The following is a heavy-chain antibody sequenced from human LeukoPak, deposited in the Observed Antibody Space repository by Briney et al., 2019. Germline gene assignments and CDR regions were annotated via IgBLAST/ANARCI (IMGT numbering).Heavy chain of an antibody. CDR1: GYSFTSYW. Sequence: GESLKISRKGSGYSFTSYWIGWVRQMPGKGLEWMGIIYPGVSDTRYRPSFQGQVPISADKSISTACLQWSSLKASDTAMYYCARQPGMAGPFDYWGQGTLVTVSS. V-gene: IGHV5-51*01. CDR3: ARQPGMAGPFDY. J-gene: IGHJ4*02. CDR2: IYPGVSDT. D-gene: IGHD5-24*01.